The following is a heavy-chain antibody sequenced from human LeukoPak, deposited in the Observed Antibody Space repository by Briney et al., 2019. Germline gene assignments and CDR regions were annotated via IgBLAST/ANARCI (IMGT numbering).Heavy chain of an antibody. J-gene: IGHJ5*02. D-gene: IGHD4-17*01. CDR3: AREGPPVLYGDYAWFDP. CDR2: IYTSGST. V-gene: IGHV4-4*07. CDR1: GGSISSYY. Sequence: PSETLSLTCTVSGGSISSYYWSWIRQPAGKGLEWIGRIYTSGSTNYNPSLKSRVTMSVDTSKNQFSLKLSSVTAADTAVYYCAREGPPVLYGDYAWFDPWGQGTLVTVSS.